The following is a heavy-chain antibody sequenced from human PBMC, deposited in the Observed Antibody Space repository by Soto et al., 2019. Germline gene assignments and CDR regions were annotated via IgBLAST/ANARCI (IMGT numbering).Heavy chain of an antibody. Sequence: QVQLQESGPGLVNASGTLSLTCGVSGGSISTNNWWSWVRQPPGQGLVWIAEVYHSGSTNYNPSLKSRLTISVDKSKIQFSLRLTSVTAADSAVYYCARAKLCNTLSCPHSFDTWGQGTLVTVSS. CDR2: VYHSGST. J-gene: IGHJ4*02. V-gene: IGHV4-4*02. CDR3: ARAKLCNTLSCPHSFDT. D-gene: IGHD2-2*01. CDR1: GGSISTNNW.